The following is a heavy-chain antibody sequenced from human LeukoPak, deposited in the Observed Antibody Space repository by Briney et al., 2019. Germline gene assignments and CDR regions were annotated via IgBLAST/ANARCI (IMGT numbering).Heavy chain of an antibody. CDR3: AREQRAMIVVVTYYYGMDV. Sequence: GGSLRLSCAASGFTFSSYSMNWVRQAPGKGPEWVSSISSSSSYIYYADSVKGRFTISRDNAKNSLYLQMNSLRAEDTAVYYCAREQRAMIVVVTYYYGMDVWGQGTTVTVSS. V-gene: IGHV3-21*01. J-gene: IGHJ6*02. D-gene: IGHD3-22*01. CDR2: ISSSSSYI. CDR1: GFTFSSYS.